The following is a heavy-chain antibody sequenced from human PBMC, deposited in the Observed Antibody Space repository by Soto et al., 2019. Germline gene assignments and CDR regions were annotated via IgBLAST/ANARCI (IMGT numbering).Heavy chain of an antibody. CDR2: IYYSGTA. Sequence: PSETLSLTCAVSGDSFSSGAYSWSWIRQSPGRGLEWIGYIYYSGTAFYNPSLKSRVTLSVLKSKNQFSLKLTSVTAADTAVYYCARVATSGHFDYWGPGTLVTVSS. V-gene: IGHV4-30-2*06. D-gene: IGHD5-12*01. CDR3: ARVATSGHFDY. J-gene: IGHJ4*02. CDR1: GDSFSSGAYS.